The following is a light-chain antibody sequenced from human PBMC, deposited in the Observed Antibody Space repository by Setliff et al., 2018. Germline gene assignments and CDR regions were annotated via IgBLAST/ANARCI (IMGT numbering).Light chain of an antibody. J-gene: IGLJ2*01. CDR3: SFDYSGHGL. CDR2: DTN. V-gene: IGLV7-46*01. CDR1: TGAVTSGHY. Sequence: QAVVTQEPSLTVTPGGTVTLTCASSTGAVTSGHYPYWFQQKPGQAPRTLIYDTNIKYSWTPARFSGSLVGGKAALTLSGARPEDEAVYFCSFDYSGHGLFGGGTQLTVL.